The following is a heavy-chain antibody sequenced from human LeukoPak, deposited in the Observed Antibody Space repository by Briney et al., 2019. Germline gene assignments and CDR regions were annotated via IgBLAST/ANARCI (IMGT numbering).Heavy chain of an antibody. CDR2: VNPDGSDK. CDR3: ARDLGYCSSTSCYNAFDI. Sequence: GGSLRLSCAASGFTFSTSWMSWVRQAPGKGLEWVTNVNPDGSDKYYLDSVKGRFTISRDNAKNSLYLQMNSLRVDDTAVYYCARDLGYCSSTSCYNAFDIWGQGTMVTVSS. J-gene: IGHJ3*02. CDR1: GFTFSTSW. V-gene: IGHV3-7*01. D-gene: IGHD2-2*02.